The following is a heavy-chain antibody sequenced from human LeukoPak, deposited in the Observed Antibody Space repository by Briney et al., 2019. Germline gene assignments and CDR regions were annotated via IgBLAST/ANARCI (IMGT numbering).Heavy chain of an antibody. CDR2: INPNSGGT. D-gene: IGHD6-13*01. J-gene: IGHJ5*02. CDR1: GYTFTGYY. CDR3: ARATKSIAAALSGFDP. Sequence: GASVKVSCKASGYTFTGYYMHWVRQAPGQGLEWMGWINPNSGGTNYAQKFQGRVTMTRDTSISTAYMELSRLRSDDTAVYYCARATKSIAAALSGFDPWGQGTLVTVSS. V-gene: IGHV1-2*02.